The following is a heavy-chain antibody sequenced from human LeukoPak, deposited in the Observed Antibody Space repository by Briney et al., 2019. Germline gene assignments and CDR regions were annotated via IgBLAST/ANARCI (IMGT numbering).Heavy chain of an antibody. D-gene: IGHD4-11*01. CDR2: VHHTGST. J-gene: IGHJ6*03. CDR1: ADSITMYY. CDR3: ARGRVSSSTWYSTYYYFFYMDF. Sequence: MPSQTLSLTCTVSADSITMYYWTWIRQPPGKGLEWIGYVHHTGSTKFNPSLNGRVSISRDTSNNFFSLRLRSVTAADTAVYFCARGRVSSSTWYSTYYYFFYMDFWGKGTTVTVSS. V-gene: IGHV4-59*01.